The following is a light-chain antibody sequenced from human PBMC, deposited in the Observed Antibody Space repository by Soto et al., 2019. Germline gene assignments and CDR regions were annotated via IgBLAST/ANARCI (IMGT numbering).Light chain of an antibody. CDR3: QHYKNYPWT. J-gene: IGKJ1*01. V-gene: IGKV1-8*01. Sequence: AIRMTQSPSSLSDSAGDRVAIACRASQDVGRYLAWYQQKPGQAPKLLIYGASTLQSGVPSRFSGGGSGTDFTLTISCLQSEDFATYYCQHYKNYPWTFGQGTKVEIK. CDR1: QDVGRY. CDR2: GAS.